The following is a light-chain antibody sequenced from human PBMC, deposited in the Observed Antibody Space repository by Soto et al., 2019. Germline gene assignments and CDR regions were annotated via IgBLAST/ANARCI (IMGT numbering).Light chain of an antibody. Sequence: IPLTQSPSSLSASVGDRVTIACRASQGISSSLAWYQQKPGKAPKLLIYEASTLQSGVPSRFSGSGSGTDFTLTISSLQPEDFASYYCQQLNSYPMTFGQGTRLEIK. J-gene: IGKJ5*01. CDR3: QQLNSYPMT. CDR1: QGISSS. V-gene: IGKV1-9*01. CDR2: EAS.